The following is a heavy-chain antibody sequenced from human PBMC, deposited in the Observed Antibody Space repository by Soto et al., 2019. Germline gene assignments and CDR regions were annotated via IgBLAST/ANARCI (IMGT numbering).Heavy chain of an antibody. CDR1: GGTFSSYA. CDR3: ARSADRGWLPPPEPRLNYGMDV. J-gene: IGHJ6*02. D-gene: IGHD6-13*01. CDR2: IIPIFGTA. V-gene: IGHV1-69*13. Sequence: GASVKVSCKASGGTFSSYAISWVRQAPGQGLEWMGGIIPIFGTANYAQKFQGRVTITADESTSTAYMELSSLRSEDTAVYYCARSADRGWLPPPEPRLNYGMDVWGQGTTVTVSS.